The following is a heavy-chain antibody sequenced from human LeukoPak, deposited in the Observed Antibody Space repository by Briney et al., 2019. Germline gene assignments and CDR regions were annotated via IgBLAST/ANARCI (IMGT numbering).Heavy chain of an antibody. Sequence: GGSLRLSCAASGSSVTDYYMNWIRQSPGKGLEWVSHITKKTAIEYADSVKGRFTISRDNANNLLLLQMDSLRPEDTGVYYCARGTYYSGSGPGNWFDPWGHGTLVTVSS. V-gene: IGHV3-69-1*01. CDR1: GSSVTDYY. CDR2: ITKKTAI. CDR3: ARGTYYSGSGPGNWFDP. J-gene: IGHJ5*02. D-gene: IGHD3-10*01.